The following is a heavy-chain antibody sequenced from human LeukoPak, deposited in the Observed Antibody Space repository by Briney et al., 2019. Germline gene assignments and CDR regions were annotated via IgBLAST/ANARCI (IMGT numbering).Heavy chain of an antibody. J-gene: IGHJ3*02. D-gene: IGHD3-10*01. CDR2: ISSSGSTI. CDR1: GFTFSDCY. Sequence: GGSLRLSCAASGFTFSDCYMSWIRQAPGKGLEWVSYISSSGSTIYYADSVKGRFTISRDNAKNSLYLQMNSLRAEDTAVYYCARDRGTMVRGKDAFDIWGQGTMVTVSS. CDR3: ARDRGTMVRGKDAFDI. V-gene: IGHV3-11*04.